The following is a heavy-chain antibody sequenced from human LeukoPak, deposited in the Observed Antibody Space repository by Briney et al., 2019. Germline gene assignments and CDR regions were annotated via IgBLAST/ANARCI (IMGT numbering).Heavy chain of an antibody. CDR2: ISSSSDTI. D-gene: IGHD3-10*01. J-gene: IGHJ4*02. V-gene: IGHV3-48*04. Sequence: GGSLRLSCAASGFTFGPYTMNWVRQAPGKGLEWVSYISSSSDTIYYADSVKGRFTISRDNAKNSLYLQMNSLRAEDTAVYYCAKITMVRGVIAGASHFDYWGQGTLVTVSS. CDR3: AKITMVRGVIAGASHFDY. CDR1: GFTFGPYT.